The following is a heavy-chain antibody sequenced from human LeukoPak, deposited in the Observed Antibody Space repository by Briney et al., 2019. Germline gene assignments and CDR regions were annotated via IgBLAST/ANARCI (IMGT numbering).Heavy chain of an antibody. J-gene: IGHJ4*02. CDR3: ARTPITIFGVVTPFDY. CDR1: GGSISSSSYY. CDR2: IYYSGST. D-gene: IGHD3-3*01. V-gene: IGHV4-39*01. Sequence: PSETLSLTCTVSGGSISSSSYYWGWIRQPPGKGLGWIGSIYYSGSTYYKPSLKSRVTISVDTSKNQFSLKLSSVTAADTAVYYCARTPITIFGVVTPFDYWGQGTLVTVSS.